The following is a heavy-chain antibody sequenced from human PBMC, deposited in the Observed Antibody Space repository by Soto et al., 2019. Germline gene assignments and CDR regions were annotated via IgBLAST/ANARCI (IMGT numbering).Heavy chain of an antibody. Sequence: ASVKVSCKASGYTFTSYDINWVRQATGQGIEWMGWMNPNSGNTGYAQKFQGRVTMTRNTSISTAYMELSSLRSEDTAVYYCARGGDSSGYYYVVYYYYGMDVWGQGTTVTVSS. CDR1: GYTFTSYD. V-gene: IGHV1-8*01. J-gene: IGHJ6*02. D-gene: IGHD3-22*01. CDR3: ARGGDSSGYYYVVYYYYGMDV. CDR2: MNPNSGNT.